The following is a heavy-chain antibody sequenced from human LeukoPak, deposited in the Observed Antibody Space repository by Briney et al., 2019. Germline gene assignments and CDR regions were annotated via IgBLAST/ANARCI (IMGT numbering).Heavy chain of an antibody. J-gene: IGHJ6*03. V-gene: IGHV4-4*07. CDR2: IYTSGST. CDR3: ARGPFCSGGSCYSRYYYYYMDV. CDR1: GGSFTTYY. D-gene: IGHD2-15*01. Sequence: SETLSLTCTVSGGSFTTYYWSWIRQPAGKGLEWIGRIYTSGSTNYIPSLKSRVTMSIDTSKNQFSLKLTSVTAADTAVYYCARGPFCSGGSCYSRYYYYYMDVWGKGTTVTVSS.